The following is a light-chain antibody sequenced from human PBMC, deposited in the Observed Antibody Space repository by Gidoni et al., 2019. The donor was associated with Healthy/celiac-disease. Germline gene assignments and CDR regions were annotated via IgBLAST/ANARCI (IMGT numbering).Light chain of an antibody. V-gene: IGKV1-9*01. CDR2: AAS. Sequence: DIQLTQSPSFLSASVGDRVTINCRASQGISSYLAWYQQKPGKAPKLLIYAASTLQSGVPSRFSGSVSGTEFTLTISSLQPEDFATYYCQQLNSYPFTFXGXTKVEIK. J-gene: IGKJ4*01. CDR1: QGISSY. CDR3: QQLNSYPFT.